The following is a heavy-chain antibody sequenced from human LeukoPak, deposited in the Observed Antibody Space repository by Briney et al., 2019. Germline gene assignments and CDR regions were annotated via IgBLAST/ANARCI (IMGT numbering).Heavy chain of an antibody. CDR1: GFTFSSYG. J-gene: IGHJ4*02. D-gene: IGHD3-10*01. CDR2: IGGRDGST. Sequence: GGSLRLSCAASGFTFSSYGMSWVRQAPGKGLEWVSAIGGRDGSTYYADSVKGRFTISRDNSKNTLYVQMNSLRAEDTAVYYCAKVHYYGSGSLDYWGQGTLVTVSS. CDR3: AKVHYYGSGSLDY. V-gene: IGHV3-23*01.